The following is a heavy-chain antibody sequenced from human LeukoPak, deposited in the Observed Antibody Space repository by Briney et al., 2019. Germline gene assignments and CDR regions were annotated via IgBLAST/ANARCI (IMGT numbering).Heavy chain of an antibody. CDR3: ARQWLQNYYYYYGMDV. CDR1: GGSFSGYY. J-gene: IGHJ6*02. Sequence: SETLSLTCAVYGGSFSGYYWSWIRQPPGKGLEWIGEINHSGGTNYNPSLKSRVTISVDTSKNQFSLKLSSVTAADTAVYYCARQWLQNYYYYYGMDVWGQGTTVTVSS. CDR2: INHSGGT. V-gene: IGHV4-34*01. D-gene: IGHD6-19*01.